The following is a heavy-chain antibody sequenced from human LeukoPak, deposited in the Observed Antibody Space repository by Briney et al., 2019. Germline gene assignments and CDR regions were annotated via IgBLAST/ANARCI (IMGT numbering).Heavy chain of an antibody. J-gene: IGHJ4*02. CDR2: ISGSGGST. CDR1: GFTFSSYA. V-gene: IGHV3-23*01. Sequence: GGSLRLSCAASGFTFSSYAMSWVRQAPGKGLEWVSAISGSGGSTYYADSVKGRFTISRDNSKNTLYLQMNSLRAEDTAVYYCAKDWSLGVLRSWVEAFVAGRFDYWGQGTLVTVSS. D-gene: IGHD3-3*01. CDR3: AKDWSLGVLRSWVEAFVAGRFDY.